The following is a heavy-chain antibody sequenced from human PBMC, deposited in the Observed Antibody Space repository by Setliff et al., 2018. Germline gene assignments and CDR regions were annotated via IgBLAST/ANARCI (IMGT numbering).Heavy chain of an antibody. V-gene: IGHV4-61*02. CDR2: XXXXXXT. D-gene: IGHD6-19*01. J-gene: IGHJ6*03. CDR3: ARAISGWYSAHYYYMDV. Sequence: PSETLSLTCSVSGGSISSGSDYWTWIRQPAXKGXXXXXXXXXXXXTXXXPSLKSXXTISVDTSKNQFSLKLSSVTAADTAVYYCARAISGWYSAHYYYMDVWGKGTTVTVSS. CDR1: GGSISSGSDY.